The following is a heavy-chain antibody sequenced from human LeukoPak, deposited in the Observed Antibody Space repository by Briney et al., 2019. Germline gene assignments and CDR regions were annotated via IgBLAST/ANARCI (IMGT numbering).Heavy chain of an antibody. CDR3: ASRRCSGGSCYPNWFDP. CDR2: INPNSGGT. D-gene: IGHD2-15*01. V-gene: IGHV1-2*02. Sequence: GASVKVSCKASGHRFSSYYMIWVRQAPGQGLEWMGIINPNSGGTNYAQKFQGRVTMTRDTSISTAYMELSRLRSDDTAVYYCASRRCSGGSCYPNWFDPWGQGTLVTVSS. CDR1: GHRFSSYY. J-gene: IGHJ5*02.